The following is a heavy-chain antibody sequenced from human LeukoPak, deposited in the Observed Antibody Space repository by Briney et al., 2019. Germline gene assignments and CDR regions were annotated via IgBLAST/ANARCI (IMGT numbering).Heavy chain of an antibody. V-gene: IGHV3-30*04. CDR2: VSHDGRNK. J-gene: IGHJ4*02. Sequence: GESLRLSCAASGFTFSNYAMHWVRQAQGKGLEWVAIVSHDGRNKSYAESVKGRFTISRDSSKNKVSLQMNRVTAGDTALYYCGRDGSARVTIDFWGQGTLVTVSS. CDR1: GFTFSNYA. CDR3: GRDGSARVTIDF. D-gene: IGHD1-26*01.